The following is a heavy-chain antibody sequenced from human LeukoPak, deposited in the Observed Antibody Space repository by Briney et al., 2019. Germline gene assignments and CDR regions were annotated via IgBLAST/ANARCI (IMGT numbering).Heavy chain of an antibody. CDR2: ISYDGSNK. CDR1: GFTFSSYA. CDR3: AKALSSSFTGSSWEY. D-gene: IGHD6-6*01. Sequence: GGSLRLSCAASGFTFSSYAMHWVRQAPGKGLEWVAVISYDGSNKYYADSVKGRFTISRDNSKNTLYLQMNSLRAEDMAFHYCAKALSSSFTGSSWEYWGQGTLVTVSS. V-gene: IGHV3-30-3*01. J-gene: IGHJ4*02.